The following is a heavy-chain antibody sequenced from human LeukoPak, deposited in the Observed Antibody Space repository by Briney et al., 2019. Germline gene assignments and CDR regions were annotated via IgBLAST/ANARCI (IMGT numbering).Heavy chain of an antibody. V-gene: IGHV3-21*01. CDR1: GLTFSSYS. CDR2: ISSSSSYI. J-gene: IGHJ4*02. Sequence: PGGSLRLSCAASGLTFSSYSMNWVRQAPGKGLEWVSSISSSSSYIYYADSVKGRFTISRDNAKNSLYLQMNSLRAEDTAVYYCARGRAAAGIPSDYWGQGTLVTVSS. D-gene: IGHD6-13*01. CDR3: ARGRAAAGIPSDY.